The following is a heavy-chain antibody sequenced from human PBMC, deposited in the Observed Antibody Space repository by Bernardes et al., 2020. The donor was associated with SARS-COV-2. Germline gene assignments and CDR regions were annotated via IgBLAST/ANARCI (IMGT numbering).Heavy chain of an antibody. CDR2: IYHTGNT. CDR1: GGSFSGYY. J-gene: IGHJ1*01. CDR3: ARGYGRFASRYNS. Sequence: SETLSLTCAVSGGSFSGYYWNWIRQPPGKGLEWIGDIYHTGNTNYNPSLRSRLSISIDTSKNQFSLKLSSVTASDTAIYYCARGYGRFASRYNSWGQGTLVTVSS. V-gene: IGHV4-34*01. D-gene: IGHD1-20*01.